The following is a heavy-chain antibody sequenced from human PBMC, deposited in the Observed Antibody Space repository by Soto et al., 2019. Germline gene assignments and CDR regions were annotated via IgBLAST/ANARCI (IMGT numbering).Heavy chain of an antibody. J-gene: IGHJ4*02. D-gene: IGHD5-12*01. CDR2: IFYPGIT. CDR1: GDSITSSY. Sequence: QVQLQQSGPGLMKPSETLSLTCTVSGDSITSSYWSWCRQPPGKGLEYIGFIFYPGITSYNPSLKGRPAISMNTSKNQFVMSPTSVSPADTAVYYWAKGAGRDGYNTARGQGTLVTVS. V-gene: IGHV4-59*01. CDR3: AKGAGRDGYNTA.